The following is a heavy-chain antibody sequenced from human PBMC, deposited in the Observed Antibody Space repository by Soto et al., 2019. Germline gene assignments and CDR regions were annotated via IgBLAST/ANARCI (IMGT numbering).Heavy chain of an antibody. CDR3: AKGSLVAVAGTNY. CDR1: GFTFDDYA. V-gene: IGHV3-21*01. J-gene: IGHJ4*02. Sequence: PGGSLRLSCAASGFTFDDYAMHWVRQAPGKGLEWVSAISSSSSNIHYADSVKGRFTISRDNAKNSLYLQMNSLRAEDTAVYYCAKGSLVAVAGTNYWGQGTLVTVSS. D-gene: IGHD6-19*01. CDR2: ISSSSSNI.